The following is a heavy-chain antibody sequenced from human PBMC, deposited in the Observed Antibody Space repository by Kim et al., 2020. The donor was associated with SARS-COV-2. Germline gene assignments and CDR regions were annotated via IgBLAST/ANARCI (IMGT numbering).Heavy chain of an antibody. D-gene: IGHD5-12*01. CDR1: GFTFRNYY. V-gene: IGHV3-11*04. J-gene: IGHJ4*02. Sequence: GGSLRLSCLASGFTFRNYYMNWIRQAPGKGLEWVSYIIDSGTRTYYRDSVKGRFTISRDNARNSLYLQMHSLRVEDTAVYYCACDPRRCDGSNYDYWGEGTLVTVSS. CDR2: IIDSGTRT. CDR3: ACDPRRCDGSNYDY.